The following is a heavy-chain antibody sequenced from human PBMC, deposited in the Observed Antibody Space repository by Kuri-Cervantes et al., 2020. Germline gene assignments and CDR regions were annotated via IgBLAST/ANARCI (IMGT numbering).Heavy chain of an antibody. D-gene: IGHD3-16*01. CDR1: GYTFTSYG. V-gene: IGHV1-18*01. CDR3: AREGFGFLSFNYYYYMDV. J-gene: IGHJ6*03. CDR2: ISAYNGNT. Sequence: ASVKVSCKASGYTFTSYGISWVRQAPGQGLEWMGWISAYNGNTNYAQKLQGRVTITRDTSASTAHMELSSLRSEDTAVYYCAREGFGFLSFNYYYYMDVWGKGTTVTVSS.